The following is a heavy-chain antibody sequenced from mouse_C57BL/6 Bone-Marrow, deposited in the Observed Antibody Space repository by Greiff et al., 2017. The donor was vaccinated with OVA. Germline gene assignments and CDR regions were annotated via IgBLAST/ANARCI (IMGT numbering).Heavy chain of an antibody. CDR2: IDPENGDT. D-gene: IGHD2-13*01. CDR3: TRLSYYGDRGAVDY. Sequence: VQLQQSWAELVRPGASVKLSCTASGFTIKDDYMHWVKQRPEQGLEWIGWIDPENGDTEYASKFQGKATITADTSSNTAYLQLSSLTAEDTDVDDCTRLSYYGDRGAVDYGGQGTAVTVAA. V-gene: IGHV14-4*01. J-gene: IGHJ4*01. CDR1: GFTIKDDY.